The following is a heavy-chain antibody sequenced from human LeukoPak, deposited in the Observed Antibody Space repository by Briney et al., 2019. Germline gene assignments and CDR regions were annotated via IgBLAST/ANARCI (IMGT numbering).Heavy chain of an antibody. Sequence: SETLSLTCAVSDDSFSSHYWTWIRQPPGKGLEWIGNIHYSGSPNYNPSLKSRVTMSLDTSKNQFSLKLSSVTAADTAVYYCARPVDSSIRYDALDIWGQGTVVTVSS. J-gene: IGHJ3*02. CDR1: DDSFSSHY. V-gene: IGHV4-59*08. D-gene: IGHD3-3*02. CDR3: ARPVDSSIRYDALDI. CDR2: IHYSGSP.